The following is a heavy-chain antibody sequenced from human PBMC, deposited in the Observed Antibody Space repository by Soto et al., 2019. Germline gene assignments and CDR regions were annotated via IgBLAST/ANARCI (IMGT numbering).Heavy chain of an antibody. CDR3: AKVIGPSTAFDY. D-gene: IGHD5-18*01. CDR1: GFTFSSYG. V-gene: IGHV3-30*18. J-gene: IGHJ4*02. CDR2: ISYDGSNK. Sequence: PGGSLRLSCAASGFTFSSYGMHWVRQAPGKGLEWVAVISYDGSNKYYADSVKGRFTISRDNSKNTLYLQMNSLRAEDTAVYYCAKVIGPSTAFDYWGQGTLVNVSS.